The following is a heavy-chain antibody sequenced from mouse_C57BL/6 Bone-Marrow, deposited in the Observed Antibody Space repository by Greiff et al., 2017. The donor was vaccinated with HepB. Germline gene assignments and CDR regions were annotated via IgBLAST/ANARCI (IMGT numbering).Heavy chain of an antibody. CDR2: ISNGGGST. CDR3: ARPGGYFSMDY. J-gene: IGHJ4*01. V-gene: IGHV5-12*01. CDR1: GFTFSDYY. D-gene: IGHD2-3*01. Sequence: DVKLVESGGGLVQPGGSLKLSCAASGFTFSDYYMYWVRQTPEKRLEWVAYISNGGGSTYYPDTVKGRFTISRDNAKNTLYLQMSRLKSEDTAMYYCARPGGYFSMDYWGQGTSVTVSS.